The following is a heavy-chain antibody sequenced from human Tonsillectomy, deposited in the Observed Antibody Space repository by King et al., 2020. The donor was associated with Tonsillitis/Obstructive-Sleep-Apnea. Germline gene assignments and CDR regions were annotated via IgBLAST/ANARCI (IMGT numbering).Heavy chain of an antibody. CDR1: GFSFSVYS. D-gene: IGHD2-2*01. J-gene: IGHJ6*03. CDR2: LSGSSNYI. V-gene: IGHV3-21*01. Sequence: DVQLVESGGGLVKPGGSLRLSCAASGFSFSVYSMNWVRQAPGRELEWVSSLSGSSNYISYGDSVKGRFTISRDNAKNSLYLQMNSLRAEDTAVYYCARVPPAMLNFYMDVWGKGATGTVSS. CDR3: ARVPPAMLNFYMDV.